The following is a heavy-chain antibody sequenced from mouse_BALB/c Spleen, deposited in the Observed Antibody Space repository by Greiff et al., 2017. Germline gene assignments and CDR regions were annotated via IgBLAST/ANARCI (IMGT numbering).Heavy chain of an antibody. CDR3: ARGSTMITYYAMDY. CDR2: ISSGGST. Sequence: DVKLVESGGGLVKPGGSLKLSCAASGFTFSSYAMSWVRQTPEKRLEWVASISSGGSTYYPDSVKGRFTISRDNARNILYLQMSSLRSEDTAMYYCARGSTMITYYAMDYWGQGTSVTVSS. CDR1: GFTFSSYA. V-gene: IGHV5-6-5*01. J-gene: IGHJ4*01. D-gene: IGHD2-4*01.